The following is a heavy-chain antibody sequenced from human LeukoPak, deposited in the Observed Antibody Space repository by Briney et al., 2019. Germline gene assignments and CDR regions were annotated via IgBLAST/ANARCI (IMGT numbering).Heavy chain of an antibody. D-gene: IGHD5-24*01. CDR1: GFTFSSYS. J-gene: IGHJ4*02. V-gene: IGHV3-48*01. CDR2: ISSTSSTI. CDR3: AKDQGWLQSPFDY. Sequence: GGSLRLSCAASGFTFSSYSMNWVRQAPGKGLEWVSYISSTSSTIYYADSVKGRFTVSRDNAKNSLYLQMNSLRAEDTAVYYCAKDQGWLQSPFDYWGQGTLVTVSS.